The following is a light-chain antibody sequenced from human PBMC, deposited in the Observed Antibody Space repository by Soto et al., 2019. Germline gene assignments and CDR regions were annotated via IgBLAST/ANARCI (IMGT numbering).Light chain of an antibody. CDR3: GSYTTSTPYV. J-gene: IGLJ1*01. V-gene: IGLV2-14*01. CDR2: EVT. CDR1: FSDVGAYNY. Sequence: QSALTQPASVSGSPGQSITISCTGTFSDVGAYNYVSWYQQHPGRAPKLMIFEVTNRPLGVSNRFSGSKSGNTASLTISGLQAEDEADYYCGSYTTSTPYVFGTGTKLTVL.